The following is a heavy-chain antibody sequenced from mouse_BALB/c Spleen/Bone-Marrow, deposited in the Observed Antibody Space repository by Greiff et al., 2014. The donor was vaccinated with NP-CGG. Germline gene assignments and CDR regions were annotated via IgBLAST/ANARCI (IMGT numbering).Heavy chain of an antibody. V-gene: IGHV1S22*01. J-gene: IGHJ2*01. CDR2: IYPGSGST. CDR3: TRDYDWVPDY. Sequence: LQQSGSELVRPGASVKLSCKASGYTFTSYWMHWVKQRPGQGLEWIGNIYPGSGSTNYDEKFKSKATLTVDTSSSTAYMQLSSLTSEDSAAYYCTRDYDWVPDYWGQGTTLTVSS. CDR1: GYTFTSYW. D-gene: IGHD1-1*01.